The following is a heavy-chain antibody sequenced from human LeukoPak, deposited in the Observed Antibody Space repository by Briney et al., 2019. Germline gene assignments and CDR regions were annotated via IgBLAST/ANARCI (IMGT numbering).Heavy chain of an antibody. CDR1: GGSIGSGTHY. J-gene: IGHJ4*02. D-gene: IGHD3-16*01. Sequence: SQTLSLTCTVSGGSIGSGTHYYNWIRQHPGKGLEWIGYIYHTGTTSYNPSLKGRVIMSVDTSMNQVFLRLSSLTAADTAVYYCAASSGVTLGRFWGQGTLVSVSS. CDR2: IYHTGTT. V-gene: IGHV4-31*03. CDR3: AASSGVTLGRF.